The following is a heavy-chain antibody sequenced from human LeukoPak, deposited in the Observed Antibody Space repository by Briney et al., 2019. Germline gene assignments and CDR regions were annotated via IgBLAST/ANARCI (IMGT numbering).Heavy chain of an antibody. D-gene: IGHD2/OR15-2a*01. CDR1: GFTFSSYG. CDR3: AKSMGRQVYYYYFMDV. Sequence: GGSLRLSCAASGFTFSSYGMHWVRRAPGKGLEWVAFVRYDGSNKYYADSVKGRFTISRDNSKNTLFLQMNSLRAEDTAVYYCAKSMGRQVYYYYFMDVWAKGPRSPSP. V-gene: IGHV3-30*02. J-gene: IGHJ6*03. CDR2: VRYDGSNK.